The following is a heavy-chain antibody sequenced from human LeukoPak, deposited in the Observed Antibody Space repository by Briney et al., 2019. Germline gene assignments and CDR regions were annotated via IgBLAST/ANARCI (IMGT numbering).Heavy chain of an antibody. Sequence: GESLKISCKGSGYRFTSYWIGWVRQMPGKGLEWMGIIYPGDSDTRYSPSFQGQVTISADKSISTAYLQWSSLKASDTAMYYCARLSVAAPEGYYGMDAWGQGTTVTVSS. CDR1: GYRFTSYW. CDR2: IYPGDSDT. J-gene: IGHJ6*02. V-gene: IGHV5-51*01. CDR3: ARLSVAAPEGYYGMDA. D-gene: IGHD6-13*01.